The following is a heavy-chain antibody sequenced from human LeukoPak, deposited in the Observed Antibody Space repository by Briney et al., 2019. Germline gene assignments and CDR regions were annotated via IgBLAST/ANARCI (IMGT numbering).Heavy chain of an antibody. J-gene: IGHJ4*02. Sequence: SETLPLTCTVSGGSISSSSYYWGWIRQPPGKGLEWIGSIYYSGSTYYNPSLKSRVTISVDTSKNQFSLKLSSVTAADTAVYYCAREKAGHLPHFDYWGQGTLVTVSS. V-gene: IGHV4-39*07. D-gene: IGHD6-19*01. CDR1: GGSISSSSYY. CDR2: IYYSGST. CDR3: AREKAGHLPHFDY.